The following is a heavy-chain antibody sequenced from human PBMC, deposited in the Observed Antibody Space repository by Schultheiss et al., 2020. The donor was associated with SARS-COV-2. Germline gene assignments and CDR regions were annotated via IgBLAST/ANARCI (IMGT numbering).Heavy chain of an antibody. CDR2: ISAHNDLT. J-gene: IGHJ5*01. V-gene: IGHV1-18*04. Sequence: ASVKVSCKASGYTFTDYGISWVRQAPGQGLEWMGWISAHNDLTKYAQKFQGRVTMTTLTSTTTAYMELRSLRSDDTAVYYCARGVWFGEYKWFDSWGQGTLVTVSS. CDR1: GYTFTDYG. CDR3: ARGVWFGEYKWFDS. D-gene: IGHD3-10*01.